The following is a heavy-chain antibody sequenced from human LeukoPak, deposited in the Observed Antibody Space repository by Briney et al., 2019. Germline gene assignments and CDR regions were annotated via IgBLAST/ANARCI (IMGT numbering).Heavy chain of an antibody. Sequence: SETLSLTCAVYGGSFSGYSWSWIRQPPGKGLEWIGEINHSGSTNYNPSLTSRVTISVDTSKNQFSPKLSSVTAADTAVYYCAKDMAWELLTHDAFDIWGQGTMVTVSS. V-gene: IGHV4-34*01. CDR1: GGSFSGYS. CDR2: INHSGST. D-gene: IGHD1-26*01. J-gene: IGHJ3*02. CDR3: AKDMAWELLTHDAFDI.